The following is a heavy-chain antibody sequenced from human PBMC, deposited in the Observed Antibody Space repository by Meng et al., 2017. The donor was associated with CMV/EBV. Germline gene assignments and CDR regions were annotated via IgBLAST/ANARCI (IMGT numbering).Heavy chain of an antibody. D-gene: IGHD3-22*01. CDR3: ARDNDGSSHYSQFDY. J-gene: IGHJ4*02. Sequence: SGFPLKSYGIHWVRQFPGKGLEWVAVLWYDGSRKYFADSVQGRFSISRDDSKNTVYLQMNSLRAEDTAVYYCARDNDGSSHYSQFDYWGQGTLVTVSS. CDR1: GFPLKSYG. CDR2: LWYDGSRK. V-gene: IGHV3-33*01.